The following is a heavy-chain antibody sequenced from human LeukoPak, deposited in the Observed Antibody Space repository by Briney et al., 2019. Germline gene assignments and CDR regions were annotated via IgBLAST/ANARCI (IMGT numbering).Heavy chain of an antibody. J-gene: IGHJ4*02. Sequence: SETLSLTCAVYGGSFSGYYWSWIRQPPGKGLEWIGEINHSGSTNYNPSLKSRVTISVDTSKNQFSLKLSSVTAADTAVYYCASGGGGYDSYWGQGTLVTVSS. CDR3: ASGGGGYDSY. D-gene: IGHD5-12*01. V-gene: IGHV4-34*01. CDR2: INHSGST. CDR1: GGSFSGYY.